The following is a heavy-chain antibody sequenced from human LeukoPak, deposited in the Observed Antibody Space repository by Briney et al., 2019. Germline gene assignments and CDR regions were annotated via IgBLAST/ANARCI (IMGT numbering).Heavy chain of an antibody. CDR1: GFTFSSYS. V-gene: IGHV3-48*04. Sequence: GGSLRLSCAASGFTFSSYSMNWVRQAPGKGLEWVSYISSSSSTIYYADSVKGRFTISKDNAKNSLYLQMNSLRAEDTAVYYCAREAEYSSGWPPYYYYYYGMDVWGQGTTVTVSS. CDR3: AREAEYSSGWPPYYYYYYGMDV. D-gene: IGHD6-19*01. J-gene: IGHJ6*02. CDR2: ISSSSSTI.